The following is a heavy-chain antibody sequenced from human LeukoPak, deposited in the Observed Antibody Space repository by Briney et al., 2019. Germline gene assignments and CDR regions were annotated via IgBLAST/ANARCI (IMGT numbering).Heavy chain of an antibody. CDR3: ASRGVRYYYYGMDV. CDR2: IYCSGST. J-gene: IGHJ6*02. Sequence: SETLSLTCTVSGGSISSSSYYWGWIRQPPGKGLEWIGSIYCSGSTYYNPSLKSRVTISVDTSKNQFSLKLSSVTAADTAVYYCASRGVRYYYYGMDVWGQGTTVTVSS. D-gene: IGHD1-1*01. CDR1: GGSISSSSYY. V-gene: IGHV4-39*07.